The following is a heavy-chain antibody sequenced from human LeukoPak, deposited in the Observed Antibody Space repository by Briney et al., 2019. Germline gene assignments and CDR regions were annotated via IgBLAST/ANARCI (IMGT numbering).Heavy chain of an antibody. V-gene: IGHV1-69*05. J-gene: IGHJ4*02. Sequence: SVKVSCKASGGTFSSYAISWVRQAPGQGLEWMGGIIPIFGTANYAQKFQGRVTITTDESTSTAYMELSSLRSEDTAVYYRARRTIAARGEYYWGQGTLVTVSS. D-gene: IGHD6-6*01. CDR2: IIPIFGTA. CDR1: GGTFSSYA. CDR3: ARRTIAARGEYY.